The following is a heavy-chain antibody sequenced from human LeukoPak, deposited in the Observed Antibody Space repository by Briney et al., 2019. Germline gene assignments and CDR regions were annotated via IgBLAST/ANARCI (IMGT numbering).Heavy chain of an antibody. CDR1: GFTLSSYW. D-gene: IGHD3-22*01. CDR2: INKDGTSA. J-gene: IGHJ3*02. V-gene: IGHV3-74*01. Sequence: GGSLRLSCAASGFTLSSYWMHWFRQVPGKGLVWVSVINKDGTSATYADSVRGRFTISRDKAKNTLYLQMNSLRDEDTAVYYCARVFGYYYDSSGPLSFDIWGQGTMVTVSS. CDR3: ARVFGYYYDSSGPLSFDI.